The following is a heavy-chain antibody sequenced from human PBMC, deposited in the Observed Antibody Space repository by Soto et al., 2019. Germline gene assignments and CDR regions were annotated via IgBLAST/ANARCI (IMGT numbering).Heavy chain of an antibody. CDR1: GYTFTSYA. CDR3: ARDKTGAKIGRLYSSSSVSWFDP. V-gene: IGHV1-3*01. CDR2: INAGNGNT. J-gene: IGHJ5*02. D-gene: IGHD6-6*01. Sequence: ASVKVSCKASGYTFTSYAMHWVRQAPGQRLEWMGWINAGNGNTKYSQKFQDRVTITRDTSASTAYMELSSLRSEDTAVYYCARDKTGAKIGRLYSSSSVSWFDPWGQGTLVTVSS.